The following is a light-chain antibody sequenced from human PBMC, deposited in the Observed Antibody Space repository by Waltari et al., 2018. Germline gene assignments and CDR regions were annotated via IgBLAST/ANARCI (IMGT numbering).Light chain of an antibody. CDR2: LDS. CDR3: QAWASTNWA. Sequence: SHQLPQPPSVSFSPGPTAPIPCSGPKLRDHFSSWFQQRPGQSPVLVIYLDSKRPSGIPERFSGSNSGETATLTISGTQATDEADYYCQAWASTNWAFGGGTKLTVL. J-gene: IGLJ3*02. V-gene: IGLV3-1*01. CDR1: KLRDHF.